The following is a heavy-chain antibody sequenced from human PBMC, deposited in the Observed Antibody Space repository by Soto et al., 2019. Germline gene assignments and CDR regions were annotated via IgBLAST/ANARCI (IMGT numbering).Heavy chain of an antibody. V-gene: IGHV4-39*01. CDR1: GGSISSSSYY. J-gene: IGHJ6*02. CDR3: ARPAWYGMDV. Sequence: PSETLSLTCTVSGGSISSSSYYWGWIRQPPGKGLEWIGSIYYSGSTYYNPSLKSRVTISVDTSKNQFSLKLSSVTAADTAVYYCARPAWYGMDVWGQGTTVTVSS. CDR2: IYYSGST.